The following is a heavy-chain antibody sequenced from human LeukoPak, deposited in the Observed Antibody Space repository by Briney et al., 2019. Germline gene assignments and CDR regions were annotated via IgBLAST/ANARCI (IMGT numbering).Heavy chain of an antibody. V-gene: IGHV1-2*04. CDR2: INPNSGGT. Sequence: VASVKVSCKASGYTFTGYYMHWVRQAPGQGLEWIGWINPNSGGTNYAQKLQGWVTMTRDTSISTAYMELSRLRSDDTAVYYCARVRGSGRDYDYWGQGTPVTVSS. CDR1: GYTFTGYY. J-gene: IGHJ4*02. D-gene: IGHD3-10*01. CDR3: ARVRGSGRDYDY.